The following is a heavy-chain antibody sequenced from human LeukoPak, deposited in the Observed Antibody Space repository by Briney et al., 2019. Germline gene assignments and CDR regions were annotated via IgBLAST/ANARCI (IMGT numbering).Heavy chain of an antibody. CDR1: GFTFSNYA. Sequence: GGSLRLSCAASGFTFSNYALSWVRQAPGKGLEWVSAISGSGSSTYYADSVKGRFTISRDNSKNTLYLQMNSLRAEDTAVYYCAKDLRGYSYYGYLHYWGQGTLVTVSS. D-gene: IGHD5-18*01. V-gene: IGHV3-23*01. CDR3: AKDLRGYSYYGYLHY. J-gene: IGHJ4*03. CDR2: ISGSGSST.